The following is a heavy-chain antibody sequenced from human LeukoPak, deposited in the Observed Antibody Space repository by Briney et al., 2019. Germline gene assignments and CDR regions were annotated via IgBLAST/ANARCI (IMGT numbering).Heavy chain of an antibody. CDR2: IIPIFGTA. CDR3: ARNVPWPFRWAFDI. CDR1: GYTFTGYY. V-gene: IGHV1-69*06. Sequence: GASVKVSCKASGYTFTGYYMHWVRQAPGQGLEWMGWIIPIFGTANYAQKFQGRVTITADKSTSTAYMELSSLRSEDTAVYYCARNVPWPFRWAFDIWGQGTMVTVSS. J-gene: IGHJ3*02. D-gene: IGHD1-1*01.